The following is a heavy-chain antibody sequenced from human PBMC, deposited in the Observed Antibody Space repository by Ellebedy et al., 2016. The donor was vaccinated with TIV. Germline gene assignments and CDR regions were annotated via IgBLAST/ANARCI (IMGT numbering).Heavy chain of an antibody. J-gene: IGHJ4*02. D-gene: IGHD3-22*01. Sequence: ASVKVSCKASGYTFTSYYMHWVRQAPGQGLEWMGIINPSGGSTSYAQKFQGRVTMTTDTSTSTAYMELRSLRSDDTAVYYCARDNDSSGYYSEIDYWGQGTLVTVSS. CDR1: GYTFTSYY. CDR2: INPSGGST. CDR3: ARDNDSSGYYSEIDY. V-gene: IGHV1-46*01.